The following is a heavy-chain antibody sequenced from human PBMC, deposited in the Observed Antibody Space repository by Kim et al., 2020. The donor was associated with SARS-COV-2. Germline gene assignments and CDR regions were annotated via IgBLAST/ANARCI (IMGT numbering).Heavy chain of an antibody. D-gene: IGHD2-21*02. J-gene: IGHJ4*02. CDR2: IVVGSGNT. CDR1: GFTFTSSA. V-gene: IGHV1-58*01. Sequence: SVKVSCKASGFTFTSSAVQWVRQARGQRLEWIGWIVVGSGNTNYAQKFQERVTITRDMSTSTAYMELSSLRSEDTAVYYCAADLAYCGGDCYSLFDYWGQGTLVTVSS. CDR3: AADLAYCGGDCYSLFDY.